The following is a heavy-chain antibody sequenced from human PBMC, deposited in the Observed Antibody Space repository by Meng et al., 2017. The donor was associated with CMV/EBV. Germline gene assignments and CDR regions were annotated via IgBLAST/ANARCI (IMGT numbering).Heavy chain of an antibody. CDR3: SRDSKVVTPTVILYYGMDV. V-gene: IGHV3-21*01. CDR1: GFTFSSYS. CDR2: ISSSSSYI. J-gene: IGHJ6*02. Sequence: ESLKISCAASGFTFSSYSMNWVRQAPGKGLEWVSSISSSSSYIYYADSVKGRFTISRDNAKNSLYLQMNSLRAEDTAVYYCSRDSKVVTPTVILYYGMDVWGQGTTVTVSS. D-gene: IGHD4-23*01.